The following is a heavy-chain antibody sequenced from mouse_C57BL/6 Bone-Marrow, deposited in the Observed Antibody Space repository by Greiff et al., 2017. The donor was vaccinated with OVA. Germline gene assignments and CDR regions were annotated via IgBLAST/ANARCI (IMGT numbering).Heavy chain of an antibody. CDR2: IYPRSGNT. D-gene: IGHD2-5*01. CDR1: GYTFTSYG. Sequence: VQLQQSGAELARPGASVKLSCKASGYTFTSYGISWVKQRTGQGLEWIGEIYPRSGNTYYNEKFKGKATLTADKSSSTAYMELRSLTSEDSAVYFCARKSNYGDYYAMDYWGQGTSVTVSS. J-gene: IGHJ4*01. CDR3: ARKSNYGDYYAMDY. V-gene: IGHV1-81*01.